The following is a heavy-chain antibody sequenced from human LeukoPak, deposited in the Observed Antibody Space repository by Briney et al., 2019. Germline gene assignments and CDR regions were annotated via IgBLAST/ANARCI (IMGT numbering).Heavy chain of an antibody. CDR1: GFAFSSYS. V-gene: IGHV3-21*01. D-gene: IGHD6-19*01. J-gene: IGHJ4*02. CDR2: ISSTSSYI. Sequence: GGSLRLSCAASGFAFSSYSMNWVRQAPGKGLEWVSSISSTSSYIYYADSVKGRFTISRDNAKNSMYLQMNSLRAEDTAVYYCARASIAVAAGLQYWGQGTLVTVSS. CDR3: ARASIAVAAGLQY.